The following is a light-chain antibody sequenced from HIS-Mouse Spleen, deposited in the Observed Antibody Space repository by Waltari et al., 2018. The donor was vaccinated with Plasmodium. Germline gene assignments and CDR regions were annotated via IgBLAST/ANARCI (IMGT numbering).Light chain of an antibody. CDR2: DAS. J-gene: IGKJ4*01. CDR3: QQRSNWPPLT. CDR1: QSVSSY. Sequence: EIVLTQSPATLSLSPVERANLSCRASQSVSSYLAWYQQKPGQAPRLLIYDASNRATGIPARFSGSGSGTDFTLTISSLEPEDFAVYYCQQRSNWPPLTFGGGTKVEIK. V-gene: IGKV3-11*01.